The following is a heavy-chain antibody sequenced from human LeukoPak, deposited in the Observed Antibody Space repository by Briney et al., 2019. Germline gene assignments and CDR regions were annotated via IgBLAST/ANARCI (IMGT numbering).Heavy chain of an antibody. J-gene: IGHJ6*03. CDR3: AREVPNYDFWSGLAHYYYYYYMDV. V-gene: IGHV3-7*01. CDR1: GFTFSSYW. Sequence: GGSLRLSCAASGFTFSSYWMSWVRQAPGKGLEWVANIKQDGSEKYYVDSVKGRFTISRDNAKNSLYLQMNSLRAEDTAVYYCAREVPNYDFWSGLAHYYYYYYMDVWGKGTTVTVSS. D-gene: IGHD3-3*01. CDR2: IKQDGSEK.